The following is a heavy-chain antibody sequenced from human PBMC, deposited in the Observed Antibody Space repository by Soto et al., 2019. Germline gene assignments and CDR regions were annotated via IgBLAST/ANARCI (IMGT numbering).Heavy chain of an antibody. V-gene: IGHV1-8*01. D-gene: IGHD6-19*01. Sequence: QVQLVQSGAEVKKPGASVKVSCTFTSYDINWVRQAAGLGPEWMAWMNPNSGDTRYAQKFQGRVTMTRDTSKFTAYMELGNLRSEDTAVYYCARGPGSSDWRFSYYYMDVWDQGTTVTVSS. CDR1: FTSYD. CDR2: MNPNSGDT. J-gene: IGHJ6*02. CDR3: ARGPGSSDWRFSYYYMDV.